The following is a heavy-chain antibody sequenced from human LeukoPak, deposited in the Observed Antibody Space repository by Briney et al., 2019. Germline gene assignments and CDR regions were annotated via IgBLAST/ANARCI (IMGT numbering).Heavy chain of an antibody. V-gene: IGHV1-46*01. Sequence: ASVKVSCKASGYTFTSYYMHWVRQAPGQGLEWMGIVNPSGGSTSYAQKFQGRVTMTRDMSTSTVYMELSSLRSEDTAVYYCARSPGDGYNLDYWGQGTLVTVSS. CDR1: GYTFTSYY. J-gene: IGHJ4*02. CDR2: VNPSGGST. CDR3: ARSPGDGYNLDY. D-gene: IGHD5-24*01.